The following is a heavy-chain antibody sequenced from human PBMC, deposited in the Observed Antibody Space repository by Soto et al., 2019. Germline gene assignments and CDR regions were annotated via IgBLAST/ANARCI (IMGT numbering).Heavy chain of an antibody. CDR2: MNPNSGNT. D-gene: IGHD6-13*01. Sequence: QVQLVQSGAEVKKPGASVKVSCKASGYTFTSYDINWVRQATGHGLEWMGWMNPNSGNTGYAQKFQGRSPMTSHTSISTAYMERSSLRSEDTAVYYCAREQQVRGLDPWGQGTLVTVSS. CDR3: AREQQVRGLDP. CDR1: GYTFTSYD. V-gene: IGHV1-8*01. J-gene: IGHJ5*02.